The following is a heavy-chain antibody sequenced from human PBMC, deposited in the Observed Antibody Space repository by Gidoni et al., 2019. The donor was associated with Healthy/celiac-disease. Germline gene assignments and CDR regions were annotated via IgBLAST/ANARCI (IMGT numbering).Heavy chain of an antibody. D-gene: IGHD3-3*01. CDR2: IYTSGST. V-gene: IGHV4-61*02. J-gene: IGHJ6*02. CDR3: ARIGFGALYGMDV. Sequence: QVQLQESGPGLVKPSQTLSLTCTVPGGSISSGSYYWSWIRQPAGKGLEWIGRIYTSGSTNYNPSLKSRVTMSVDTSNKNQFSLKLSSVTAADTAVYYCARIGFGALYGMDVWGQGTTVTVSS. CDR1: GGSISSGSYY.